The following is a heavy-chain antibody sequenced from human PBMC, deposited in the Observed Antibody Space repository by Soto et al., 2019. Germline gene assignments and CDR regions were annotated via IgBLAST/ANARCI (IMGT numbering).Heavy chain of an antibody. D-gene: IGHD5-12*01. Sequence: QVQLVQSGAEVKKPGASVTVSCKASGYTFSDYYLHWVRQAPGQGPEWVGWINPNGGGTKYGQKFRGRVTMTRDTSVRTAFMELNSLKSDDTAVYYCARESGGATATLDYYYFYMDVWGKGTTVTVSS. CDR2: INPNGGGT. V-gene: IGHV1-2*02. CDR3: ARESGGATATLDYYYFYMDV. J-gene: IGHJ6*03. CDR1: GYTFSDYY.